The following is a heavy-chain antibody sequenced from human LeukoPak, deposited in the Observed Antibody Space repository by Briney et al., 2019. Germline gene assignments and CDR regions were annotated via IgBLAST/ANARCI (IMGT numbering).Heavy chain of an antibody. V-gene: IGHV3-48*03. D-gene: IGHD3-10*01. Sequence: HPGGSLRLSCVGSGFIFNIYEMNWVRQAPGKGLEWLSYIGSSDSTTHYADSVKGRFTISRDNAKNALYLQMNSLRVEDTAVYYCARERDYYGSGSYYTVHELGYWGQGTLVTVSS. CDR2: IGSSDSTT. CDR3: ARERDYYGSGSYYTVHELGY. J-gene: IGHJ4*02. CDR1: GFIFNIYE.